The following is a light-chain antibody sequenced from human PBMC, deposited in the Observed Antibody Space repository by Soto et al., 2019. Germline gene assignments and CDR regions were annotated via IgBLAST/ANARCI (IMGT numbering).Light chain of an antibody. Sequence: QSALTQPASVSGSPGQSITISCTGTSSDIGGYNYVSWYQQHPGNPPKLMIYEVSNRPSGVSNRFSGSKSGNTASLTISGIQAEDEADYYCSSHTTSNTQVFGGGTKLTVL. CDR3: SSHTTSNTQV. CDR1: SSDIGGYNY. CDR2: EVS. V-gene: IGLV2-14*01. J-gene: IGLJ3*02.